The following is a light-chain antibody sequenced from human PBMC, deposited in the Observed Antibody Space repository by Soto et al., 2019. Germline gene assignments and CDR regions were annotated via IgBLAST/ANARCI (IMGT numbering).Light chain of an antibody. CDR2: GAS. V-gene: IGKV3-20*01. Sequence: EIVLTQSPGTVSVSPEERVTLSCRASQSVSNNFLAWHQQRPGQAPRLLIYGASSRAGGIPDRFRGSGSGTDFTLTIYSLEPEDLAVYYCQQYGSSPFTFGPGTKVDVK. CDR1: QSVSNNF. CDR3: QQYGSSPFT. J-gene: IGKJ3*01.